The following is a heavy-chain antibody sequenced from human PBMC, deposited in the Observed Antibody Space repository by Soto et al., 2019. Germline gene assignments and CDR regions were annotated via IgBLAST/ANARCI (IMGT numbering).Heavy chain of an antibody. D-gene: IGHD6-19*01. CDR3: ARIMVEQWLIRTGFYFYMDV. J-gene: IGHJ6*03. CDR1: GFSLSNATMG. Sequence: APPTLVYPAETLTLACTVSGFSLSNATMGVSWIRQPPGKALEWRAHIFSNDEKSYSTSLKSRLTISKDTSKSQVVLTMTNMDPVDTATYYCARIMVEQWLIRTGFYFYMDVWGKGTTVTVSS. CDR2: IFSNDEK. V-gene: IGHV2-26*01.